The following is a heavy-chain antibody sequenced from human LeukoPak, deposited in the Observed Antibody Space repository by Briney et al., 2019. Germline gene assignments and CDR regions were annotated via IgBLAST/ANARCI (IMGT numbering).Heavy chain of an antibody. CDR3: ARDSFGMDV. CDR2: MWYDGSNK. D-gene: IGHD3-16*02. V-gene: IGHV3-33*01. J-gene: IGHJ6*02. CDR1: GFTFSSYG. Sequence: GGSLRLSCAASGFTFSSYGMHWVRQAPGKGLEWVAVMWYDGSNKYYADSVKGRSTISRDNSKNTLYLQMNSLRAEDTAVYYCARDSFGMDVWGQGTTVTVSS.